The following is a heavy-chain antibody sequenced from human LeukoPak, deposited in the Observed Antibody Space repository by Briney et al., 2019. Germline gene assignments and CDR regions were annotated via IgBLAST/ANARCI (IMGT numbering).Heavy chain of an antibody. Sequence: SETLSLTCSVSGYSVRRGYFWGWIRQPPGKGLEWIGSINYRTSTYNPSLKSRVFMSIDTPKNQFSLNLSSVTAADTAVYYCARSGDFGDFFSFFDFWGQGSLVSVSS. D-gene: IGHD4-17*01. CDR2: INYRTST. J-gene: IGHJ4*02. CDR1: GYSVRRGYF. V-gene: IGHV4-38-2*02. CDR3: ARSGDFGDFFSFFDF.